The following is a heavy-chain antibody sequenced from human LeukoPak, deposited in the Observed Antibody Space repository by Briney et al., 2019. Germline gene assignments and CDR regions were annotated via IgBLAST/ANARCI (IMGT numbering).Heavy chain of an antibody. J-gene: IGHJ5*02. CDR1: GGSIGSYY. D-gene: IGHD6-6*01. Sequence: SETLSLTCTVSGGSIGSYYWSWIRQPPGKGLECIGYIYYPGSTNYNPSLKSRVTMSLDTSKNQFSLKLTSVTAADTAVYYCARGHGSSYRFDPWGQGPLVTVSS. CDR2: IYYPGST. V-gene: IGHV4-59*12. CDR3: ARGHGSSYRFDP.